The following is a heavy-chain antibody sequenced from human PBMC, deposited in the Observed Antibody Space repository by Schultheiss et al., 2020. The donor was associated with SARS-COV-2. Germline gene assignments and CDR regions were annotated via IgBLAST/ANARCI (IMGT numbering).Heavy chain of an antibody. J-gene: IGHJ3*02. CDR2: IQRGGNT. CDR1: GFTVSSHY. Sequence: GGSLRLSCKASGFTVSSHYMTWVRQAPGKGLEWVAVIQRGGNTYYAESVKGQFIISRDNSKNTFYLQMNSLRAEDTGIYYCAAGPSSVFDIWGQGTMVTVSS. CDR3: AAGPSSVFDI. V-gene: IGHV3-53*01.